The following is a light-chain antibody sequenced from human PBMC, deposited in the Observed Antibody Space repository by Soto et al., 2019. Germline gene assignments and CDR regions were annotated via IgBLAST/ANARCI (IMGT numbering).Light chain of an antibody. CDR1: QSVSSSY. V-gene: IGKV3-20*01. CDR3: QKYDMEPPAT. Sequence: DIVLTQSPGTLSLSPGERATLSCRASQSVSSSYLAWYQHKPGQAPRLLIYGASTRATGFPARFCGSGSGTDFTLTISGLQPEDVATYYCQKYDMEPPATFGQGTKVDIK. CDR2: GAS. J-gene: IGKJ1*01.